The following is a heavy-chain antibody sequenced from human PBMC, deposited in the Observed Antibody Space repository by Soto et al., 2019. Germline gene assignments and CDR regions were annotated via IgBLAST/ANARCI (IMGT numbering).Heavy chain of an antibody. J-gene: IGHJ6*02. Sequence: MCGSRIRQPPGKALEGLALIDWDDDKYYSTSLKTRLTLSTDTSKNQVVLTMTNMDPVDTATYSCARVLFYDILTGYTNYYYYGMDVWGQGTTVTVSS. CDR1: MC. D-gene: IGHD3-9*01. CDR3: ARVLFYDILTGYTNYYYYGMDV. CDR2: IDWDDDK. V-gene: IGHV2-70*01.